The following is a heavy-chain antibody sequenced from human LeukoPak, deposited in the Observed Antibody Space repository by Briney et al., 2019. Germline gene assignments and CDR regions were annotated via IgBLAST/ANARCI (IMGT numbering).Heavy chain of an antibody. CDR1: GYTFTTYN. V-gene: IGHV1-18*01. Sequence: ASVKVSCKASGYTFTTYNINWVRQAPGQGLEWMGWISGYNGNTNYAQKLQGRVTMTTDTSTSTAYMELRSLKSDDTAVYYCARVEGSYRPYYFDYWGQGTLVTVSS. D-gene: IGHD3-16*02. CDR3: ARVEGSYRPYYFDY. J-gene: IGHJ4*02. CDR2: ISGYNGNT.